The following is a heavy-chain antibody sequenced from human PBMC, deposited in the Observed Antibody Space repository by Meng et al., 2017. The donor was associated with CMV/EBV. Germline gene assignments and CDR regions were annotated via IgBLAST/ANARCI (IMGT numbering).Heavy chain of an antibody. V-gene: IGHV4-59*01. CDR3: ARDRGVLRFLEWTHPRVDRGPVRFDP. D-gene: IGHD3-3*01. Sequence: SETLSLTCTVSGGSISSYYWSWIRQPPGKGLEWIGYIYYSGSTNYNPSPKSRVTISVDTSKNQFSLKLSSVTAADTAVYYCARDRGVLRFLEWTHPRVDRGPVRFDPWGQGTLVTVSS. J-gene: IGHJ5*02. CDR2: IYYSGST. CDR1: GGSISSYY.